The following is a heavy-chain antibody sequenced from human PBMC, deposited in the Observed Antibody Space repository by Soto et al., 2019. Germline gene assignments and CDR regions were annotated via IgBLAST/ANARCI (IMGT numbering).Heavy chain of an antibody. Sequence: GGSLRLSCAASGFTFSSYSMNWVRQAPGKGLEWVSSISSSSSYIYYADSVKGRFTISRENAKNSLYLQMNSLRAEDTAVYYCARDRCNSSCYLASAGAFDIWGQGTMVTVSS. CDR3: ARDRCNSSCYLASAGAFDI. V-gene: IGHV3-21*01. J-gene: IGHJ3*02. CDR2: ISSSSSYI. CDR1: GFTFSSYS. D-gene: IGHD2-2*01.